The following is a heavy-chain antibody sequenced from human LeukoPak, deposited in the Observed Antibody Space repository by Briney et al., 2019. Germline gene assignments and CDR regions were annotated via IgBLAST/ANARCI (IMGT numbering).Heavy chain of an antibody. D-gene: IGHD5-12*01. CDR2: IYYSGST. J-gene: IGHJ4*02. CDR3: ARDIGSGYDLKQADY. CDR1: GGSISSGDYY. V-gene: IGHV4-30-4*01. Sequence: NPSETLSLTCTVSGGSISSGDYYWSWIRQPPGKGLEWIGYIYYSGSTYYNPSLKSRVTISVDTSKNQFSLKLSSVTAADTAVYYCARDIGSGYDLKQADYWGQGTLVTVSS.